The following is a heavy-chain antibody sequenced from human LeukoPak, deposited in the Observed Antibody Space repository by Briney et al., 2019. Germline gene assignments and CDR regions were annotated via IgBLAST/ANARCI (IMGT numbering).Heavy chain of an antibody. CDR2: INHSGST. J-gene: IGHJ5*02. CDR3: TRDTGTTGEVKFDP. Sequence: SETLSLTCTVSSASISSSPYYWGWIRQPPGKGLEWIGEINHSGSTNYNPSLKSRVTISVDTSKNQFSLRLSSVTAADTAMYYCTRDTGTTGEVKFDPWGQGTLVTVSS. CDR1: SASISSSPYY. V-gene: IGHV4-39*07. D-gene: IGHD4-17*01.